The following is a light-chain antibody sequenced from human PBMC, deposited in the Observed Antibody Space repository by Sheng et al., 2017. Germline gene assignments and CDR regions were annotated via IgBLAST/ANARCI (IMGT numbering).Light chain of an antibody. CDR3: SSYTTSNTLL. CDR1: SSDVGTYNY. CDR2: HVN. Sequence: QSALTQPASVSGPPGQSITISCSGSSSDVGTYNYVCWYQHHPGKAPKLIIYHVNERPSGVSNRFSGSKSGNTASLIISGLRAEDEADYYCSSYTTSNTLLFGGGTKLTVL. J-gene: IGLJ2*01. V-gene: IGLV2-14*03.